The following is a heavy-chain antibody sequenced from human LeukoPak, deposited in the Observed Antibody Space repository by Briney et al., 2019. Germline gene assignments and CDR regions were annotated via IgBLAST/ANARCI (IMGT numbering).Heavy chain of an antibody. Sequence: GGSLRLSSAASGFTFSGYTMNWVRQAPGKGLEWVSIISSSSSYIYYADSVKGRFTISRDDAKNSLYLQMNSLRAEDTAVYYCGRTVVGATTAAFDNWGQGTMVTVSS. V-gene: IGHV3-21*01. J-gene: IGHJ3*02. CDR2: ISSSSSYI. D-gene: IGHD1-26*01. CDR3: GRTVVGATTAAFDN. CDR1: GFTFSGYT.